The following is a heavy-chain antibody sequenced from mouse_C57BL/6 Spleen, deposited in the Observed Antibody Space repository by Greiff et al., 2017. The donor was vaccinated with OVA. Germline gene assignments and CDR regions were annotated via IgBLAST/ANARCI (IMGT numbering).Heavy chain of an antibody. CDR3: ARCRDYDEGYARDY. CDR1: GYTFTSYW. Sequence: QVQLQQSGAELVMPGASVKLSCKASGYTFTSYWMHWVKQRPGQGLEWIGEIDPSDSYTNSNQKFKGKATLTVDKSSSTAYMQLSSLTSEDSAVYYGARCRDYDEGYARDYWGQGTSVTVSA. V-gene: IGHV1-69*01. J-gene: IGHJ4*01. D-gene: IGHD2-4*01. CDR2: IDPSDSYT.